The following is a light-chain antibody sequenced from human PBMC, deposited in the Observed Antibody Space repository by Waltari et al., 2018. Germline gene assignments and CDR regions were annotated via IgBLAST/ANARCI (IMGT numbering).Light chain of an antibody. CDR3: SSYTSSSLV. V-gene: IGLV2-14*03. CDR1: SSDVGGYNY. CDR2: DVS. Sequence: QSALTHPASVSGSPAQSITLSCTGTSSDVGGYNYVPWYQQHPGKAPKLMIYDVSNRPSGVSNRFSGSKSGNTASLTISGLQAEDEADYYCSSYTSSSLVFGGGTKLTVL. J-gene: IGLJ2*01.